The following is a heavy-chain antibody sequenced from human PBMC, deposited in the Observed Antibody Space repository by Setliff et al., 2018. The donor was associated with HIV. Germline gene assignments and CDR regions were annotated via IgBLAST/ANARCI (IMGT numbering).Heavy chain of an antibody. CDR1: GYSISSGYY. J-gene: IGHJ4*02. CDR3: ARGVRIRVVTATYFDY. V-gene: IGHV4-38-2*01. D-gene: IGHD3-10*01. CDR2: IYHSGST. Sequence: SETLSLTCAVSGYSISSGYYWGWIRQPPGKGLEWIGSIYHSGSTYYNPSLKSRVTISVDTSKNQFSLKLSSVTAADTAVYYCARGVRIRVVTATYFDYWARERWSPSPQ.